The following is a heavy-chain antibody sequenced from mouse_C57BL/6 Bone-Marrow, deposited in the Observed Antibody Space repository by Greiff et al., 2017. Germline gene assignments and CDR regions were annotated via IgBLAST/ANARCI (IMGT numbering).Heavy chain of an antibody. Sequence: VQRVESGAELVRPGTSVQMSCKASGYPFTNYWIGWAKQRPGHRLEWIGDIYPGGGYPNYNLKFKGKATLTADKSSSTAYMQFSRLTSEDSAIYYRAREGAFYYAMDYWGQGTSETVAS. CDR2: IYPGGGYP. CDR3: AREGAFYYAMDY. CDR1: GYPFTNYW. J-gene: IGHJ4*01. V-gene: IGHV1-63*01. D-gene: IGHD3-1*01.